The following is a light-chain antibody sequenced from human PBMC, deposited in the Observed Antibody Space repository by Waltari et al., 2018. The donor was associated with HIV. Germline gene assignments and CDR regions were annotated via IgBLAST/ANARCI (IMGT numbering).Light chain of an antibody. Sequence: QSALTQPPSASGSPGQSVAISCTGTSSDVGGSNYVSWYQQHPGKAPKLMIYEVTQRPSGVPDRFFGSKSGNTAFLTVSGLRAEDEADYYCSSYADNKVLFGGGTKMTVL. CDR1: SSDVGGSNY. J-gene: IGLJ3*02. CDR2: EVT. CDR3: SSYADNKVL. V-gene: IGLV2-8*01.